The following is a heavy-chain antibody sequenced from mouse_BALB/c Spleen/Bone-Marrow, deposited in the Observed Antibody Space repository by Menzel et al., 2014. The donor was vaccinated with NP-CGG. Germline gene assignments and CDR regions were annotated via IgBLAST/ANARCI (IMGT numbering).Heavy chain of an antibody. Sequence: VQVVESGGGLVQPGGSRKLSCAASGFTFSGFGMHWARQAPEKGLEWVAYISSGSSTIFYADTVKGRFTISRDNPKNTLFLQMTSLRSEDTAMYYCTRGGNWEDFDYWGQGTTLTVSS. D-gene: IGHD4-1*01. CDR1: GFTFSGFG. J-gene: IGHJ2*01. CDR3: TRGGNWEDFDY. CDR2: ISSGSSTI. V-gene: IGHV5-17*02.